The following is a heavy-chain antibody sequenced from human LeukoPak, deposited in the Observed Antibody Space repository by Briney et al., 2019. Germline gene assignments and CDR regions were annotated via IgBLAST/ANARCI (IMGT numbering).Heavy chain of an antibody. CDR3: ARQGYYDSSPFDP. CDR1: GFSVSNNH. V-gene: IGHV4-59*08. D-gene: IGHD3-22*01. CDR2: VYYSGIT. Sequence: GSLRLSCGVSGFSVSNNHMSWIRQPPGKGLEWIGYVYYSGITNYNPSLKSRVTISVDTSRNQFSLKLNSVTAADTAVYYCARQGYYDSSPFDPWGQGTLVTVSS. J-gene: IGHJ5*02.